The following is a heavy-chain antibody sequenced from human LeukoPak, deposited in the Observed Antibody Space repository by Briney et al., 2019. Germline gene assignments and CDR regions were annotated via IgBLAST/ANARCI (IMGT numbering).Heavy chain of an antibody. Sequence: GASVTVSCKASGYTFTIYGISWVRQAPGQGLEWMGWISAYNGNTNYAQKLQGRVTMTTDTSTSTAYMELRSLRSDDTAVYYCARATMVQGVITPPFDYWGQGTLVTVSS. D-gene: IGHD3-10*01. CDR3: ARATMVQGVITPPFDY. CDR1: GYTFTIYG. CDR2: ISAYNGNT. V-gene: IGHV1-18*01. J-gene: IGHJ4*02.